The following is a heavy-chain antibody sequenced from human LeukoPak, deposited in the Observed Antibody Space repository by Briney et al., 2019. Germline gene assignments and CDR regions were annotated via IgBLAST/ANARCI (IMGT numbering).Heavy chain of an antibody. J-gene: IGHJ4*02. CDR3: AKGRREQPFDY. CDR1: GFTFSSYA. D-gene: IGHD1-26*01. Sequence: GGSLRLSCAASGFTFSSYAMSWVRRAPGKGLEWVSSISSSGGSTYYADSVKGRFTISRDNSKNTLYLQMNSLRAEDTAVYYCAKGRREQPFDYWGQGTLVTVSS. CDR2: ISSSGGST. V-gene: IGHV3-23*01.